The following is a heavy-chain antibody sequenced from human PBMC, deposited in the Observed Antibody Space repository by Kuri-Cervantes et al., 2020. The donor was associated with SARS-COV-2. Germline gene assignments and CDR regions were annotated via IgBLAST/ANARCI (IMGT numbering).Heavy chain of an antibody. Sequence: GGSLRLSCAASGFTFSSYAMSWVRQAPGKGLEWVANIKQDGSEKYYVDSVKGRFTISRDNAKNSLYLQMNSLRAEDTAVYYCARGSRYDYVWGSYRYTASWYFDLWGRGTLVTVSS. CDR2: IKQDGSEK. CDR3: ARGSRYDYVWGSYRYTASWYFDL. V-gene: IGHV3-7*01. D-gene: IGHD3-16*02. J-gene: IGHJ2*01. CDR1: GFTFSSYA.